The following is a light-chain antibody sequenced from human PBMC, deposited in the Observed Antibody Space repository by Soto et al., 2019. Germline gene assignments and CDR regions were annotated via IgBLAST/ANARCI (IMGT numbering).Light chain of an antibody. CDR1: QSVSSY. CDR3: QHRSNWWT. CDR2: DAS. J-gene: IGKJ1*01. V-gene: IGKV3-11*01. Sequence: IVLTQSPATLSLSPGERATLSCRASQSVSSYLAWYQQKPGQAPRLLIYDASNRATGIPARFSGSGSGTDFTLTISSLEPEEFAVYYCQHRSNWWTFGQGTKVEIK.